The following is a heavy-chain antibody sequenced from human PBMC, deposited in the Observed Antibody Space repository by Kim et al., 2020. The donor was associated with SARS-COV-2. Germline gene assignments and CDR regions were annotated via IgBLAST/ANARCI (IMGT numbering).Heavy chain of an antibody. V-gene: IGHV3-23*01. J-gene: IGHJ5*02. CDR3: AKVLSSINTMTSPFGS. CDR2: LSASGGSR. D-gene: IGHD4-17*01. CDR1: GFSFITYA. Sequence: GGSLRLSCAASGFSFITYAMSWVRQAPGKGLEWVSSLSASGGSRYYADSVKGRFTISRDNSKNTVYLQMNSLRADDTAVYYCAKVLSSINTMTSPFGSWGQGTLVTVSS.